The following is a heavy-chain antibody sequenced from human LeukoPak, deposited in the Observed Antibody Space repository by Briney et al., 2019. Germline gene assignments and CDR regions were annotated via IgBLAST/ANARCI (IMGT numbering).Heavy chain of an antibody. CDR3: ARLTGGYYYYGMDV. V-gene: IGHV3-7*01. D-gene: IGHD1-14*01. CDR2: IKQDGSEK. J-gene: IGHJ6*02. CDR1: RFTFSSYA. Sequence: PGGSLRLSCAASRFTFSSYAMSWVRQAPGKGLEWVANIKQDGSEKYYVDSVKGRFTISRDIAKNSLYLQMNSLRAEDTAVYYCARLTGGYYYYGMDVWGQGTTVTVSS.